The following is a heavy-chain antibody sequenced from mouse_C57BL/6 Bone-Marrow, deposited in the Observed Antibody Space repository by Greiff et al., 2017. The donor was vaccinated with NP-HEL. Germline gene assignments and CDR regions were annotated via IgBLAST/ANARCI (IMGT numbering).Heavy chain of an antibody. D-gene: IGHD2-2*01. J-gene: IGHJ2*01. CDR1: GFAFSSYA. Sequence: EVQRVESGGGLVKPGGSLKLSCAASGFAFSSYAMSWVRQTPEKRLEWVAYISSGGDYIYYADTVKGRFTISRDNARNTLYMQMSSLKSEDTAMNYCTRSPLVTNYFDYWGQGTTLTVSS. CDR2: ISSGGDYI. CDR3: TRSPLVTNYFDY. V-gene: IGHV5-9-1*02.